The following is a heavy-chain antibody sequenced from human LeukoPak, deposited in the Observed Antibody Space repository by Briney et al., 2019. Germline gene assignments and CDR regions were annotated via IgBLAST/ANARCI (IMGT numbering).Heavy chain of an antibody. V-gene: IGHV3-23*01. CDR2: ISRSGDTT. Sequence: GGSLRLSCTASGFTFSNYGMNWVRQGPGTGLEWVSGISRSGDTTYYADSVKGRFTISRDNSKNTLYLQMNSLRAEDTAVYYCAKDKGGDTRPFDSWSQGTLVTVSS. D-gene: IGHD3-16*01. J-gene: IGHJ4*02. CDR1: GFTFSNYG. CDR3: AKDKGGDTRPFDS.